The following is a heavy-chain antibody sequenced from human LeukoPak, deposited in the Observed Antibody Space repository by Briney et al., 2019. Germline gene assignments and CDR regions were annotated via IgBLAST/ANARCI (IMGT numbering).Heavy chain of an antibody. CDR2: IGTTGDT. V-gene: IGHV3-13*04. CDR1: GFTFSSYD. D-gene: IGHD2-15*01. Sequence: GGSLRLLCAASGFTFSSYDMHWVRQATGKGLEWVSTIGTTGDTSYPGSVKGRFTISRENAKNSLYLQMNSLGDGDTAVYYCAREDPRGSGFDYWGQGTLVTVSS. CDR3: AREDPRGSGFDY. J-gene: IGHJ4*02.